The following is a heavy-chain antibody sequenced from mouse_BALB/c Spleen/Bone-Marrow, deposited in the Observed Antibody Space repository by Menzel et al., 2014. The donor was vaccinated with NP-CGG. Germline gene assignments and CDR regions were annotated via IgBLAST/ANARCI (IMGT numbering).Heavy chain of an antibody. CDR2: IDPSDSYT. CDR1: GYTSTSYW. Sequence: QVQLQQSGAELVKPGASVKLSCKASGYTSTSYWMHWVKQRPGQGLEWIGGIDPSDSYTNYNQKFKGKATLTVDKSSSTAYMQLSSLTSEDSAVYFCARWLLRYYAMDDWGQGTSVTVSS. D-gene: IGHD2-3*01. J-gene: IGHJ4*01. V-gene: IGHV1-69*02. CDR3: ARWLLRYYAMDD.